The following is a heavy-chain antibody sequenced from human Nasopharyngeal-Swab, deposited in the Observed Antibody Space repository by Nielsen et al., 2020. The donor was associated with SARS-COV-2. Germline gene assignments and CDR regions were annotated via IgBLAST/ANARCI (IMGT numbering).Heavy chain of an antibody. CDR3: ARDPADYDSSGYMIS. V-gene: IGHV3-21*01. Sequence: VRQAPGKGLEWVSSISSSSSYIYYADSVKGRFTISRDNAKNSLYLQMNSLRAEDTAVYYCARDPADYDSSGYMISWGQGTLVTVSS. CDR2: ISSSSSYI. D-gene: IGHD3-22*01. J-gene: IGHJ4*02.